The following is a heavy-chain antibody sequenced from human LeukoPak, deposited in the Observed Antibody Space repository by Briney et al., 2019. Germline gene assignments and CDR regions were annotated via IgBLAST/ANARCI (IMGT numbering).Heavy chain of an antibody. CDR1: GYTLTELS. CDR3: ATVPSYCSSTSCYVFDY. Sequence: ASVKVSCKVSGYTLTELSMHWVRQAPGKGLEWRGGFEPEDGETIYAQKFQGRVTMTEDTSTDTAYMELSSLRSEDTAVYYCATVPSYCSSTSCYVFDYWGQGTLVTVSS. D-gene: IGHD2-2*01. J-gene: IGHJ4*02. CDR2: FEPEDGET. V-gene: IGHV1-24*01.